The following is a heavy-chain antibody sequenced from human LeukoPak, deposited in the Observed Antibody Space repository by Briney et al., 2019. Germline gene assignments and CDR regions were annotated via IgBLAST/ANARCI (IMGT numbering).Heavy chain of an antibody. D-gene: IGHD3-10*01. J-gene: IGHJ3*02. CDR3: ARGGSRSRRGDDAFDI. V-gene: IGHV1-18*01. Sequence: GASVKVSCKASGYTFTNYAMNWVRRAPGQGLEWMGWISAYNGNTELAQKFQGRVTLATDASTSTAYVELRSLTSDDTAVYFCARGGSRSRRGDDAFDIWGQGTMVTVSS. CDR2: ISAYNGNT. CDR1: GYTFTNYA.